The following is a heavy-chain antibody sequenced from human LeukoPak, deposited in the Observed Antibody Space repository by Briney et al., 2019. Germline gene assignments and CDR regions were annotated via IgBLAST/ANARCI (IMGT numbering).Heavy chain of an antibody. J-gene: IGHJ6*02. V-gene: IGHV1-2*02. Sequence: ASVKVSCKASGYTFTGYYMHWVRQAPGQGLEWMGWINPNSGGTNYAQKFQGRVTMTRDTSISTAYMELSRLRSDDTAVYYCARDPGGIAARPGPDGNDYYYYYGMDVWGQGTTVTVSS. D-gene: IGHD6-6*01. CDR2: INPNSGGT. CDR1: GYTFTGYY. CDR3: ARDPGGIAARPGPDGNDYYYYYGMDV.